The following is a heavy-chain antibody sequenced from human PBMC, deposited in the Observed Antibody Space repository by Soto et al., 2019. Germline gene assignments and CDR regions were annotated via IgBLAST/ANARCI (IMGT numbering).Heavy chain of an antibody. V-gene: IGHV3-30-3*01. CDR3: ARHVASTVTTSDWFDP. CDR2: ISYDGSTI. D-gene: IGHD4-4*01. J-gene: IGHJ5*02. Sequence: QGQLVESGGGVVQPGRSLRLSCAASGFTFSSHAMHWVRQAPGKGLEWVAIISYDGSTIFYGDSVKGRFTISIDNSKNTLYLHMSSLRPDDTAVYFCARHVASTVTTSDWFDPWGQGTLVTVSS. CDR1: GFTFSSHA.